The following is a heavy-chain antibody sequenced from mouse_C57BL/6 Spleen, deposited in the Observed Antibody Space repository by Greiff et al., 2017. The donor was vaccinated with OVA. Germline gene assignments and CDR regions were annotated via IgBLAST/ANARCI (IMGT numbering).Heavy chain of an antibody. J-gene: IGHJ2*01. V-gene: IGHV1-69*01. CDR3: ARNGYDERPFDY. CDR2: IDPSDSYT. Sequence: VQLQQPGAELVMPGASVKLSCKASGYTFTSYWMHWVKQRPGQGLEWIGEIDPSDSYTNYNQKFKGKSTLTVDKSSSTAYMQLSSLTSEDSAVYYCARNGYDERPFDYWGKGTTLTVSS. CDR1: GYTFTSYW. D-gene: IGHD2-2*01.